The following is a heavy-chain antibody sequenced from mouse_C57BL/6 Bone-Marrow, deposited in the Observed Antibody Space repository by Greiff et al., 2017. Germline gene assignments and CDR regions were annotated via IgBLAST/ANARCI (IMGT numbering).Heavy chain of an antibody. CDR2: IDPSDSET. V-gene: IGHV1-52*01. J-gene: IGHJ2*01. CDR3: ARCAQATDYFDY. D-gene: IGHD3-2*02. CDR1: GYTFPSYW. Sequence: QVQLQQPGAELVRPGSSVKLSCKASGYTFPSYWMHWVKQRPIQGLEWIGNIDPSDSETHYNQKFKDKATLTVDKSSSTAYMQLSSLTSEDSAVYYCARCAQATDYFDYWGQGTTLTVSS.